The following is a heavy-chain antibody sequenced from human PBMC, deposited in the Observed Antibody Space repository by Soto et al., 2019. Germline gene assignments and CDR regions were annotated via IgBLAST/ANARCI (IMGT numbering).Heavy chain of an antibody. J-gene: IGHJ5*02. D-gene: IGHD1-26*01. CDR1: GFTFSDHY. Sequence: EVQLVESGGGLVQPGGSLRLSCAASGFTFSDHYMDWVRQAPGKGLEWVGRTRNKANSYTTEYAASVKGRFTISRDDSKNSLYLQMNSLKTEDTAVYYCARDYASGSYFPWGQGTLVTVSS. CDR3: ARDYASGSYFP. CDR2: TRNKANSYTT. V-gene: IGHV3-72*01.